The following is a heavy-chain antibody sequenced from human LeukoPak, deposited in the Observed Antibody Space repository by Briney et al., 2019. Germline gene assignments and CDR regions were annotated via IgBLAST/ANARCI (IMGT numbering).Heavy chain of an antibody. V-gene: IGHV3-23*01. D-gene: IGHD6-13*01. J-gene: IGHJ6*03. CDR3: AKRSGLSSSWYTNYYYMDV. CDR1: GFTFSSYA. Sequence: PGGSLRLSCAASGFTFSSYAMSWVRQAPGKGLEWVSAISGSGGSTYYADSVKGRFTISRDNSKNTLYLQMNSLRAEDTAVYYCAKRSGLSSSWYTNYYYMDVWGKGTTVTVSS. CDR2: ISGSGGST.